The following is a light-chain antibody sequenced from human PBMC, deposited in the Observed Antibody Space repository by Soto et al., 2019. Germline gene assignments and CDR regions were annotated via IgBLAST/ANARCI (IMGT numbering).Light chain of an antibody. CDR3: TSYTNNYNFG. Sequence: QSALTQPPSASGSPGQSVTISCTGTSSDVGAYEYVSWYQQHPGKAPKLMIYQVSKRPSGVPDRFSGSKSGNTASLTVSGLQAEDEADYYCTSYTNNYNFGLGGGTKLTVL. CDR2: QVS. J-gene: IGLJ2*01. V-gene: IGLV2-8*01. CDR1: SSDVGAYEY.